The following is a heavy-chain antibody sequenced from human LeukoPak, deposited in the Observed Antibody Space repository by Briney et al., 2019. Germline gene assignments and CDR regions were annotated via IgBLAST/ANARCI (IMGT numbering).Heavy chain of an antibody. J-gene: IGHJ1*01. D-gene: IGHD3-22*01. CDR3: AKGRDSSGRQYFQH. Sequence: GRSLRLSCAASGFTFSDYAIHWVRQAPGKGLEWVSHISGSGGSTYYADSVKGRFTISRDNSMNTLYPQMNSLRAEDTAVYFCAKGRDSSGRQYFQHWGQGTLVTVSS. V-gene: IGHV3-23*01. CDR2: ISGSGGST. CDR1: GFTFSDYA.